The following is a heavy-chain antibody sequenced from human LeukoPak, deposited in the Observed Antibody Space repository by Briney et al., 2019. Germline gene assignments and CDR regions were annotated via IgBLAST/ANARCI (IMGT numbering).Heavy chain of an antibody. CDR3: AKSGYGDSAIFDY. V-gene: IGHV3-23*01. CDR1: GFTLSNYA. Sequence: GGSLRLSCAASGFTLSNYAMSWVRQAPGKGLEWVSVIGINGRSIYYADFVKGRFTISRDNSKNTLYLQMNSLRVEDTALYFCAKSGYGDSAIFDYWGQGTLVTVSS. D-gene: IGHD4-17*01. CDR2: IGINGRSI. J-gene: IGHJ4*02.